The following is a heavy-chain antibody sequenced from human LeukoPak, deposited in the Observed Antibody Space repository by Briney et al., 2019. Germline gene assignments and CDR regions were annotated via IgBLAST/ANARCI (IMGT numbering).Heavy chain of an antibody. Sequence: SETLSLTCAVSDYSISSGYYWGWIRQPPGKGLEWIGSIYHSGSTYYNPSLKSRVTISVDTSKNQFSLKLSSVTAADTAVYYCARPRGSCSGGSCYYYYFDYWGQGTLVTVSS. CDR2: IYHSGST. CDR1: DYSISSGYY. J-gene: IGHJ4*02. D-gene: IGHD2-15*01. CDR3: ARPRGSCSGGSCYYYYFDY. V-gene: IGHV4-38-2*01.